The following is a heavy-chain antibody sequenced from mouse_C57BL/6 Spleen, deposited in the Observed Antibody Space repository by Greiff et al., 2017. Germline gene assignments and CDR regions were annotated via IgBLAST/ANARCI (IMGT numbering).Heavy chain of an antibody. V-gene: IGHV1-69*01. CDR2: IDPSDSYT. Sequence: QVQLQQPGAELVMPGASVKLSCKASGYTFTSYWMHWVKQRPGQGLEWIGEIDPSDSYTNYNQKFKGKSTLTVDKSSSTAYIQLSSLTSEDSAVYYCALIYDGYWFAYWGQGTLVTVSA. J-gene: IGHJ3*01. CDR1: GYTFTSYW. D-gene: IGHD2-3*01. CDR3: ALIYDGYWFAY.